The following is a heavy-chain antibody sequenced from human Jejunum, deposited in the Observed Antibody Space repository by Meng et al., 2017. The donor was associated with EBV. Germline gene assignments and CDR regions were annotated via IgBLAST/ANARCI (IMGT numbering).Heavy chain of an antibody. CDR1: GFSLTTNGVG. D-gene: IGHD1-26*01. J-gene: IGHJ4*02. V-gene: IGHV2-5*02. CDR3: AHKGSGSYPLDY. Sequence: TFKEYGPALVKPTQTFTLTCTFSGFSLTTNGVGVGWIRQPPGKALEWLAVIYWDDSRLYSPSLNSRLTITKDTSKSQVVLTMTDMDPVDTATYYCAHKGSGSYPLDYWGQGTLVTVSS. CDR2: IYWDDSR.